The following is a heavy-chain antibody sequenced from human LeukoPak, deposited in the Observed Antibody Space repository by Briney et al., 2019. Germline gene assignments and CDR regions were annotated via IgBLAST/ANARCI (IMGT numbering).Heavy chain of an antibody. V-gene: IGHV3-9*01. CDR1: GFTFDDYA. CDR2: ISWNSGSI. D-gene: IGHD3-9*01. Sequence: GGSLRLSCAASGFTFDDYAMHWVRQAPGKGLEWVSGISWNSGSIGYADSVRGRFTISRDNAKNSLYLQMNSLRAEDTALYYCAKDTDYDILTGYYPGPVDAFDIWGQGTMVTVSS. J-gene: IGHJ3*02. CDR3: AKDTDYDILTGYYPGPVDAFDI.